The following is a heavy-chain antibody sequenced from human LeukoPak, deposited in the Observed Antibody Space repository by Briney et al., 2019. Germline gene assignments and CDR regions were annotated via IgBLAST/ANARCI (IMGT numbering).Heavy chain of an antibody. J-gene: IGHJ6*03. D-gene: IGHD3-16*02. CDR2: IIPIFGTA. V-gene: IGHV1-69*13. CDR3: AQLSSSSDGYYYYYMDV. Sequence: SVKVSCEASGGTFSSYAISWVRQAPGQGLEWMGGIIPIFGTANYAQKFQGRDTITADVSTSTAYMGLSSLRSEDTAVYYCAQLSSSSDGYYYYYMDVWGKGTTVTVSS. CDR1: GGTFSSYA.